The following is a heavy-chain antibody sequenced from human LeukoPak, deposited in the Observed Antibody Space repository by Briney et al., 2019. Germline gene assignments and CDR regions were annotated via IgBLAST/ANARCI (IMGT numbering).Heavy chain of an antibody. V-gene: IGHV3-30*03. J-gene: IGHJ4*02. CDR3: AREGDSNSADY. D-gene: IGHD4-11*01. Sequence: GRSLRLSCAASGFTFSSYGMHWVRQAPGKGLEWVAVISYDGSNKYYADSVKGRFTISRDNSKNTLYLQMNSLRAEDTAVYYCAREGDSNSADYWGQGTLVTVSS. CDR2: ISYDGSNK. CDR1: GFTFSSYG.